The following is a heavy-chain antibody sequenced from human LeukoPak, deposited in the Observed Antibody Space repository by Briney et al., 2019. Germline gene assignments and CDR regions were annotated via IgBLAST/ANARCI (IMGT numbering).Heavy chain of an antibody. D-gene: IGHD4-17*01. CDR3: VRVVTVTANRIANRIDS. CDR2: ISAYNGNT. J-gene: IGHJ4*02. CDR1: GYTFTSYG. Sequence: GASVKVSCKASGYTFTSYGISWVRQAPGQGLEWMGWISAYNGNTNYAQKLQGRVTMTWDTSISTAYMELNRLTSDDTAVYYCVRVVTVTANRIANRIDSWGQGTLVTVSS. V-gene: IGHV1-18*01.